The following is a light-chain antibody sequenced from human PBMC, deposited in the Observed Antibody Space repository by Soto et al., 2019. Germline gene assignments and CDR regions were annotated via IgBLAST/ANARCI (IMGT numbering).Light chain of an antibody. CDR2: DAS. V-gene: IGKV3-11*01. J-gene: IGKJ1*01. CDR3: QQRSNWPPT. CDR1: QSVSSY. Sequence: EIVLTQSPATLSLSPEERATLSCRASQSVSSYLAWYQQKPGQAPRLLIYDASNRATGIPDRFSGSGSRTDFTLTISSLEPEDFAVYYCQQRSNWPPTFGQGTKVEIK.